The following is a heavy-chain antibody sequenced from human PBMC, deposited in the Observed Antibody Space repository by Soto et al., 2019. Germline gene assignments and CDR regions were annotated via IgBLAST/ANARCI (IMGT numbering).Heavy chain of an antibody. D-gene: IGHD2-2*01. CDR3: ARDWHCYGLDY. Sequence: QVQLVQSGAEVKKPGASVKVSCKASGYTFTSYGITWVRQAPGQGLEWMGWIGVYNGNRNYAQKFQGRVTVTTDTSTTTAYMELRSLRSDDTAVYYCARDWHCYGLDYWGQGTLVTVSS. J-gene: IGHJ4*02. V-gene: IGHV1-18*04. CDR2: IGVYNGNR. CDR1: GYTFTSYG.